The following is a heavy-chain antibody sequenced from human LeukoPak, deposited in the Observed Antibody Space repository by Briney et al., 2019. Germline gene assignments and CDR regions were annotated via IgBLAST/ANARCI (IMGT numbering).Heavy chain of an antibody. CDR2: INPNSGGT. V-gene: IGHV1-2*04. J-gene: IGHJ6*02. CDR3: ARDGFDYYDSSGSYYYYGMDV. CDR1: GYTFTGYY. D-gene: IGHD3-22*01. Sequence: GASVKVSWKASGYTFTGYYMHWVRQAPGQGLEWMGWINPNSGGTNYAQKFQGWVTMTRDTSISTAYMELSRLRSDDTAVYYCARDGFDYYDSSGSYYYYGMDVWGQGTTVTVSS.